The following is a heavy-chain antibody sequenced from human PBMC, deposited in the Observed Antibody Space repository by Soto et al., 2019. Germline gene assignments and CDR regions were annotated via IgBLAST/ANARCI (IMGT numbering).Heavy chain of an antibody. CDR1: GFTFDDYG. V-gene: IGHV3-20*04. CDR3: ARASTYYYDSSGYLGIDY. Sequence: GGSLRLSCAASGFTFDDYGMSWVRQGPGKGLEWVSDINWHGGSTDYADSVKGRFTISRDNSKNTLYLQMNSLRAEDTAVYYCARASTYYYDSSGYLGIDYWGQGTLVTVSS. CDR2: INWHGGST. D-gene: IGHD3-22*01. J-gene: IGHJ4*02.